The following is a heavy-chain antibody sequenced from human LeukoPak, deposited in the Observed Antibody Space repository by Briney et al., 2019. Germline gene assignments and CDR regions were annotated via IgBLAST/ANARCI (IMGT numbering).Heavy chain of an antibody. CDR3: ARGHITMVRGVIIGP. V-gene: IGHV4-34*01. D-gene: IGHD3-10*01. CDR2: INHSGST. J-gene: IGHJ4*02. CDR1: GGSFSGYY. Sequence: SGTLSLTCAVYGGSFSGYYWSWIRQPPGKGLEWIGEINHSGSTNYNPSLKSRVTISVDTSKNQFSLKLSSVTAADTAVYYCARGHITMVRGVIIGPWGQGTLVTVSS.